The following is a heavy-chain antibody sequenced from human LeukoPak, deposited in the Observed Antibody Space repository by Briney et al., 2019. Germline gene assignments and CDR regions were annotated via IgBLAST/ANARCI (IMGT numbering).Heavy chain of an antibody. CDR2: IRSKAYGGTT. J-gene: IGHJ4*02. V-gene: IGHV3-49*04. CDR3: TRDYGDYKGDY. CDR1: GFTFGEYA. D-gene: IGHD4-17*01. Sequence: GGSLRLSCTASGFTFGEYAVIWVRQAPGKGLEWVGFIRSKAYGGTTEYAASVKGRFTISRDDSKSIAYLQMGSLKTEDTAVYFCTRDYGDYKGDYWGQGTLVTVSS.